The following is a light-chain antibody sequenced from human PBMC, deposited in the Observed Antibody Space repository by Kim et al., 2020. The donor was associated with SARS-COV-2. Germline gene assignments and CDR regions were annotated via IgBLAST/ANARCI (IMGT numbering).Light chain of an antibody. J-gene: IGLJ3*02. V-gene: IGLV2-14*03. CDR2: DVN. CDR3: TSYTSTRSWV. CDR1: SSDVGGYKY. Sequence: GQSITISVTGTSSDVGGYKYVSWYQQQPDKAPKLMIYDVNERPAGVSNRFCGSKSGNTASLTISGLQAEDEADYYCTSYTSTRSWVFGGGTQLTVL.